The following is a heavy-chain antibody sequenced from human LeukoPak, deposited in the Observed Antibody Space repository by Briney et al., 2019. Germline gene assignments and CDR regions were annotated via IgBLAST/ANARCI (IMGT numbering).Heavy chain of an antibody. J-gene: IGHJ4*02. D-gene: IGHD3-10*01. CDR3: AKDGVRGVTTDYYFDY. CDR1: GFTFSSYA. CDR2: ISGSGGST. Sequence: GGSLRLSCAASGFTFSSYAMSWVRQAPGKGLEWASAISGSGGSTYYADSVKGRFTISRDNSKNTLYLQMNSLRAEDTAVYYCAKDGVRGVTTDYYFDYWGQGTLVTVSS. V-gene: IGHV3-23*01.